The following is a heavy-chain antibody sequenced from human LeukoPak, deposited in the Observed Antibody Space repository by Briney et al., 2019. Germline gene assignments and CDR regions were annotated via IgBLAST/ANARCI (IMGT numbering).Heavy chain of an antibody. Sequence: SETLSLTCTVSGGSISSYYWSWIRQPPGKGLEWIGYIYYSGSTNYNPFLKSRVTISVDTSKNQFSLKLSSVTAADTAVYYCATHYYGSGMDWFDPWGQGTLVTVSS. CDR2: IYYSGST. V-gene: IGHV4-59*01. CDR1: GGSISSYY. D-gene: IGHD3-10*01. J-gene: IGHJ5*02. CDR3: ATHYYGSGMDWFDP.